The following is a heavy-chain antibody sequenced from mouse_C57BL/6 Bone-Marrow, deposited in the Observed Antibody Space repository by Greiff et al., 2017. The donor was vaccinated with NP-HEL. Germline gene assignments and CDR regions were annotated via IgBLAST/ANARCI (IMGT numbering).Heavy chain of an antibody. CDR2: IDPEDGET. Sequence: VHVKQSGAELVKPGASVKLSCTASGFNIKDYYMHWVRPRTEQGLAWLGRIDPEDGETKYAPKFQGKATITADTASNTAYLQLSSLPSEDTAVYYCAGYYDYDERNYFDYWGQGTTLTVSS. CDR1: GFNIKDYY. D-gene: IGHD2-4*01. CDR3: AGYYDYDERNYFDY. V-gene: IGHV14-2*01. J-gene: IGHJ2*01.